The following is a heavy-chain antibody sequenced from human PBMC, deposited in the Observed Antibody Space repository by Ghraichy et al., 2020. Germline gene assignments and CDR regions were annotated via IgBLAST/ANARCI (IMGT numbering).Heavy chain of an antibody. Sequence: GESLNISCKGSGYSFTSYWIGWVRQMPGKGLEWMGIIYPGNSDTRYSPSFQGQVTISADKSISTAYLQWSSLKASDTAMYYCATLLGYCSGGSCYQIVGATLFDYWGQGTLVTVSS. CDR2: IYPGNSDT. CDR1: GYSFTSYW. V-gene: IGHV5-51*01. D-gene: IGHD2-15*01. J-gene: IGHJ4*02. CDR3: ATLLGYCSGGSCYQIVGATLFDY.